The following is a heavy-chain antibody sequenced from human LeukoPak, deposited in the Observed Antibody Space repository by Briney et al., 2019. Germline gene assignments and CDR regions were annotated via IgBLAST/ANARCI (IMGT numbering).Heavy chain of an antibody. Sequence: SETLSLTCTVSGGSISSYYWSWIRQPAGKGLEWIGRIYTSGSTNYNPSLKSRVTMSVDTSKNQFSLKLSSVTAADTAVYYCARDCSSTSCYGYYYGMDVWGQGTTVTVSS. CDR2: IYTSGST. CDR1: GGSISSYY. J-gene: IGHJ6*02. D-gene: IGHD2-2*01. CDR3: ARDCSSTSCYGYYYGMDV. V-gene: IGHV4-4*07.